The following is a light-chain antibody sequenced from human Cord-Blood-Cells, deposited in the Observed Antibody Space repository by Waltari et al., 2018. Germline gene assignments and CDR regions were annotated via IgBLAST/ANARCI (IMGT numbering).Light chain of an antibody. Sequence: EIVLTQSPGTLSLSPGERATLSCRASQSVSSSYLAWYQQKPGQAPRLLIYVASSRATGIPDRFSGSGSGTDFTLTINRLEPEDFAVYYCQQYGSSYTFGQGTKLEIK. CDR3: QQYGSSYT. J-gene: IGKJ2*01. CDR2: VAS. CDR1: QSVSSSY. V-gene: IGKV3-20*01.